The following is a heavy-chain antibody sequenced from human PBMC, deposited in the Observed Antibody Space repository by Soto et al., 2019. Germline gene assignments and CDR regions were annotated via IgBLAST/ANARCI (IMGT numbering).Heavy chain of an antibody. CDR1: GISTSSYW. J-gene: IGHJ4*02. D-gene: IGHD5-18*01. CDR3: VTGYHSDY. V-gene: IGHV3-7*03. CDR2: IKNDGSEK. Sequence: LGESLKISCAASGISTSSYWMGWVRQAPGRGLEWVASIKNDGSEKYYMDSLKGRFTISRDNALNSLYLQMNSLRAEDTAVYFCVTGYHSDYWGQGTLVTVSS.